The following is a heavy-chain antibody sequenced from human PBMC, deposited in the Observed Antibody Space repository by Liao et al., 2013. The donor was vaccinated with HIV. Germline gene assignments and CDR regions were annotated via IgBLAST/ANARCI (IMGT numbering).Heavy chain of an antibody. Sequence: QVELQESGPGLVKPSQTLSLSCTVSGDSISGGNYFLNWIRQTAGKGLEWIGRVHTSGTTNYNPSVKSRVNILVDTSRNQFSLMLTSVTASDTAVYYCARTTIFGVIWSYFDLWGRGTLVTVSS. CDR3: ARTTIFGVIWSYFDL. J-gene: IGHJ2*01. CDR2: VHTSGTT. D-gene: IGHD3-3*01. V-gene: IGHV4-61*02. CDR1: GDSISGGNYF.